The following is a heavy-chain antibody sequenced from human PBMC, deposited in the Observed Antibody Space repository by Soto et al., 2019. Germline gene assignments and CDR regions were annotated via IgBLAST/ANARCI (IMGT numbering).Heavy chain of an antibody. D-gene: IGHD2-15*01. Sequence: GGSLRLSCAASGFTFSSYAMSWVRQAPGKGLEWVSAISGSGGSTYYADSVKGRFTISRDNSKNTLYLQMNSLRAEDTAEYYCAKEDGVVVVAARPFDYWGQGTLVTVSS. V-gene: IGHV3-23*01. CDR2: ISGSGGST. J-gene: IGHJ4*02. CDR3: AKEDGVVVVAARPFDY. CDR1: GFTFSSYA.